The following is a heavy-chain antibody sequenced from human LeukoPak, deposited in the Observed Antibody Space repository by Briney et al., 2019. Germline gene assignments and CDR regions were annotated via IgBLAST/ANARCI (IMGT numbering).Heavy chain of an antibody. Sequence: SETLSLTCTVSGDSISSYYWSWIRQPPGKGLEWIGYIYYSGSTNYNPSLKSRVTISVDTSKNQFSLKLSSVTAADTAVYYCARVYSSSFPNWFDPWGQGTLVTVSS. V-gene: IGHV4-59*01. D-gene: IGHD6-6*01. CDR2: IYYSGST. CDR3: ARVYSSSFPNWFDP. CDR1: GDSISSYY. J-gene: IGHJ5*02.